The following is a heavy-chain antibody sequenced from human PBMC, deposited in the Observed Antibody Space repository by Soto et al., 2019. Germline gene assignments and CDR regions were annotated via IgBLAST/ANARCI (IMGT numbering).Heavy chain of an antibody. CDR2: IYYSGST. Sequence: QVRLQESGPGLVKPSQTLSLTCTVSGGSISSGDYYWSWIRQPPGKGLEWIGYIYYSGSTNYHPSLKRRVTISVDTSKTQFSLTRSSVTAADTAVYYCARAAIVLVPTAMVNPWFDPWGQGTLVSVSS. J-gene: IGHJ5*02. CDR3: ARAAIVLVPTAMVNPWFDP. D-gene: IGHD2-2*01. V-gene: IGHV4-30-4*01. CDR1: GGSISSGDYY.